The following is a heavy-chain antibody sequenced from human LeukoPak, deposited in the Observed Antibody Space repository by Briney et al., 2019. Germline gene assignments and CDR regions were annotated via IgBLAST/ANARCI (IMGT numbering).Heavy chain of an antibody. Sequence: PGGSLRLSCAASGFTVSSNYMSWVRQAPGKGLEWVSVIYSGGSTYCADSVRGRFTISRDNSKNTLYLQMNSLRAEDTAVYYCARDRPDPSSSYYFDYWGQGTLVTVSS. CDR2: IYSGGST. D-gene: IGHD6-6*01. V-gene: IGHV3-66*01. J-gene: IGHJ4*02. CDR3: ARDRPDPSSSYYFDY. CDR1: GFTVSSNY.